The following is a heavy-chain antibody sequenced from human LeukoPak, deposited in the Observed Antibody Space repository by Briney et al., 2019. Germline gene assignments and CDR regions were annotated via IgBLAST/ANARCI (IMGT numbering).Heavy chain of an antibody. CDR1: GLIFSSNA. Sequence: GGSLRLSGAASGLIFSSNAMSWVRQAPGKGLEWVSAISGSGGSTYYADSVKGRFTISRDNSKNTLYLQMNSLRAEDTAVYYCAKEASQAPFDYWGQGTLVTVSS. V-gene: IGHV3-23*01. CDR2: ISGSGGST. J-gene: IGHJ4*02. CDR3: AKEASQAPFDY.